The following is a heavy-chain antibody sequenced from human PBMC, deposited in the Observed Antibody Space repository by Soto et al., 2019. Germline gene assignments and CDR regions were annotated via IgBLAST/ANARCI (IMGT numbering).Heavy chain of an antibody. CDR1: GFTFSSYA. CDR2: ISGSGGST. J-gene: IGHJ3*02. V-gene: IGHV3-23*01. D-gene: IGHD4-17*01. Sequence: GGSLRLSCAASGFTFSSYAMSWVRQAPGKGLEWVSAISGSGGSTYYADSVKGRFTISRDNSKNTLYLQMNSLRAEDTAVYYCARGRGYGDYADAFDIWGQGTMVTVSS. CDR3: ARGRGYGDYADAFDI.